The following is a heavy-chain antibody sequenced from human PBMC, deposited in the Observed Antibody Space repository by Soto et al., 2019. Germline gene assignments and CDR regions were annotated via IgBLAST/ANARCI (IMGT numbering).Heavy chain of an antibody. V-gene: IGHV3-7*04. CDR3: ARGDYYDTTGPFSDAFDI. D-gene: IGHD3-22*01. Sequence: GESLKISCAASGFTFSSYWLSWVRQAPGKGQEWVANIKPDGSEKWYVDSVKGRFTISRDNAKNSLYLQMNSLRAEDTAVYYCARGDYYDTTGPFSDAFDIWGQGTMVTVSS. CDR1: GFTFSSYW. CDR2: IKPDGSEK. J-gene: IGHJ3*02.